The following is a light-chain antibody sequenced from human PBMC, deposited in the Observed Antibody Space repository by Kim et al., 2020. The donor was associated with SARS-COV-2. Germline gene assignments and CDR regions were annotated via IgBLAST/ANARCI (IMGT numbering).Light chain of an antibody. V-gene: IGLV2-14*01. CDR2: DVS. Sequence: QSALTQPASVSGYHGQSITISCTGTSSDVGGYDYVSWYQQRPGEAPKVMIYDVSNRPSGVSDRFSGSKSGNTASLTISGLQAEDEADYYCSSYTSSSLYVFGTGTKVTVL. CDR3: SSYTSSSLYV. J-gene: IGLJ1*01. CDR1: SSDVGGYDY.